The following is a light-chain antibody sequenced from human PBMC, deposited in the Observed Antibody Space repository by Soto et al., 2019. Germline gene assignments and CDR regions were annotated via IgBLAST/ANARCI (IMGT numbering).Light chain of an antibody. J-gene: IGKJ5*01. CDR2: GAS. Sequence: EIVLTQSTGTLSLSPGERATLSCRASQSVSSTYLAWYQQKPGQAPRLLVYGASSRATGISDRFSGSGSGTDFSLTISRLEPEDFAVYYCQQYGSSPTFGQGTRLEVE. CDR1: QSVSSTY. V-gene: IGKV3-20*01. CDR3: QQYGSSPT.